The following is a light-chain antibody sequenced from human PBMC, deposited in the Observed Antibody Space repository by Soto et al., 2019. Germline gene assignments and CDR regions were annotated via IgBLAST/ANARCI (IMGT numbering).Light chain of an antibody. V-gene: IGLV1-47*01. CDR2: RNN. CDR1: SSNIGSNY. Sequence: QSVLTQPPSASGTPGQRVTISCSGSSSNIGSNYVYWYQQLPGTAAKLLIYRNNQRPPGVPDRFSGSKSGTSASLATSGLRSEDEADYYCAAWDDSLSGWVFGGGTKLTVL. CDR3: AAWDDSLSGWV. J-gene: IGLJ3*02.